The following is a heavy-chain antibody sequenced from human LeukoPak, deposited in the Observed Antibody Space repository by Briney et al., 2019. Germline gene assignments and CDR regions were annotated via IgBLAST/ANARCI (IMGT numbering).Heavy chain of an antibody. D-gene: IGHD3-16*02. CDR2: IWFDGSKT. Sequence: GGSLRLSCAASGFIFTNYGMNWVRQAPGKGLEWVAVIWFDGSKTFYADSVKGRFTISRDTSKNMLYLQMNSLRAEDSAIYYCARLSSFAFDIWGQGTMVTVSS. V-gene: IGHV3-33*01. J-gene: IGHJ3*02. CDR1: GFIFTNYG. CDR3: ARLSSFAFDI.